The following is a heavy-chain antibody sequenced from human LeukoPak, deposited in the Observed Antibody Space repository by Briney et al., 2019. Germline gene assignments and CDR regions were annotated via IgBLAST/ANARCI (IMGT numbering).Heavy chain of an antibody. CDR2: IYYSGST. CDR1: GGSISSYY. Sequence: PSETLSLTCTVSGGSISSYYWRWLRQPPGKGLEWSGYIYYSGSTNYNPSLKSRVTISVDTSKNQFSLKLSSVTAADTAVDYCARDGGDDGWYFDYWGQGTLVTVTA. J-gene: IGHJ4*02. D-gene: IGHD5-24*01. V-gene: IGHV4-59*01. CDR3: ARDGGDDGWYFDY.